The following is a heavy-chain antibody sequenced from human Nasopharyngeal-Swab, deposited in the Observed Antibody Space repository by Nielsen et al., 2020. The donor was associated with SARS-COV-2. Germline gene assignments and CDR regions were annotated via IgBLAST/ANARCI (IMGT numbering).Heavy chain of an antibody. Sequence: GESLKISCAASGFTFSNYGMHWVRQAPGKGLEWVAVISYDGNIKSYADSVRGRFLISRDNSHNTLYLQMSRLRIEDRVVYYCAKAFGEDQLAEDAFDAWGQGTMVTVSS. CDR2: ISYDGNIK. D-gene: IGHD3-16*01. V-gene: IGHV3-30*18. CDR1: GFTFSNYG. CDR3: AKAFGEDQLAEDAFDA. J-gene: IGHJ3*01.